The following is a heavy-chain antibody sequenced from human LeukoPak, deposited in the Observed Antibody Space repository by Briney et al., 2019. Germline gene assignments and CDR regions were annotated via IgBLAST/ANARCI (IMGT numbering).Heavy chain of an antibody. Sequence: GGSLRLSCTASGFTFTNYGMHWVRQAPGKGLEWVAFIRYDGGNIYYADSVKGRFSISRDNSRNTVSLQMNSLRGEDTAVYYCAKDMGRSSIAARPFDFWGQGSLVTVSS. J-gene: IGHJ4*02. D-gene: IGHD6-6*01. CDR2: IRYDGGNI. V-gene: IGHV3-30*02. CDR3: AKDMGRSSIAARPFDF. CDR1: GFTFTNYG.